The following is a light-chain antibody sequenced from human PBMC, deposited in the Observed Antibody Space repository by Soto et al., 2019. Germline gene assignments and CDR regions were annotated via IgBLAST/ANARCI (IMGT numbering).Light chain of an antibody. V-gene: IGKV1-27*01. CDR1: QGISNY. J-gene: IGKJ1*01. CDR3: QKYDRAHWT. CDR2: AAS. Sequence: DIQMTQSPSSLSASVRDRVTITCRASQGISNYLAWYQQKPGKVPKLLIYAASTLQSGVPSRFSGSGSGTDLALTISSLQPGDVATDYCQKYDRAHWTVGQGTKVEIK.